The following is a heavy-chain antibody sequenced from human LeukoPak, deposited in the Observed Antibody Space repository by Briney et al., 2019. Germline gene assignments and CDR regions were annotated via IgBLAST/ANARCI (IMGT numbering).Heavy chain of an antibody. V-gene: IGHV4-31*03. CDR3: ARGAPSDSSGYRDPSFDY. D-gene: IGHD3-22*01. J-gene: IGHJ4*02. Sequence: SETLSLTCTVSGGSISSGGYYWSWIRQHPGKGLEWIGYIYYSGSTYYNSSLKSRVTISVDTSKNQFSLKLSSVTAAETAVYYCARGAPSDSSGYRDPSFDYWGRGTLVTVSS. CDR1: GGSISSGGYY. CDR2: IYYSGST.